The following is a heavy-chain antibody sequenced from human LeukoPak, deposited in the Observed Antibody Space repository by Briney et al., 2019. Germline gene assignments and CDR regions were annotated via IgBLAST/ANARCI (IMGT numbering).Heavy chain of an antibody. CDR2: ITGSGGTT. Sequence: GGSLRLSCVASGFTFSFYGMTWVRQAPGKGLEWVSGITGSGGTTYSADSVKGRFTISRDNSKNPLYLQMNSLRAEDTALYYCAKDHLPGREYYYMDVWGKGTTVTVSS. D-gene: IGHD6-6*01. J-gene: IGHJ6*03. V-gene: IGHV3-23*01. CDR3: AKDHLPGREYYYMDV. CDR1: GFTFSFYG.